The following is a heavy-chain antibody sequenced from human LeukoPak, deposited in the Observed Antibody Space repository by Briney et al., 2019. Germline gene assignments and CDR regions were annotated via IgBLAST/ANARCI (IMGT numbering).Heavy chain of an antibody. V-gene: IGHV1-2*02. J-gene: IGHJ4*02. D-gene: IGHD3-16*01. CDR2: INPKSGDA. CDR3: ARGEYSNGYPYRLDS. Sequence: ASVKVSCKASGSTFSDYHINWVRQGSGQGPEWMGWINPKSGDASYNQAFQGRVTMTRDTSISTAYMELNRLRSDDTAMYYCARGEYSNGYPYRLDSWGQGTLVTVSS. CDR1: GSTFSDYH.